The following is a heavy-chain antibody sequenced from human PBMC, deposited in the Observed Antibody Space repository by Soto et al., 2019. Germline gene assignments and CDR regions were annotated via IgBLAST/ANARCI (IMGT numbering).Heavy chain of an antibody. CDR2: FDPEDGET. V-gene: IGHV1-24*01. CDR3: ATVFRGYSYANFDY. J-gene: IGHJ4*02. Sequence: GASVKVSCKVSGYTLTELSMHWVRQAPGKGLEWMGGFDPEDGETIYAQKFQGRVTMTEDTSTDTAYMEPSSLRSEDTAVYYCATVFRGYSYANFDYWGQGTLVTVSS. CDR1: GYTLTELS. D-gene: IGHD5-18*01.